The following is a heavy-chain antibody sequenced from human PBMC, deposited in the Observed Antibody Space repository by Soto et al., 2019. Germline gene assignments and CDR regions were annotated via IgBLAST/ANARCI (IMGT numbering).Heavy chain of an antibody. Sequence: GGSLRLSCAASGFTFSSYAMHWVRQAPGKGLEWVAVISYDGSNKYYADSVKGRFTISRDNSKNTLYLQMNSLRAEDTAVYYCAKIRGYSGYGYFDYWGQGALVTVSS. CDR3: AKIRGYSGYGYFDY. J-gene: IGHJ4*02. V-gene: IGHV3-30-3*01. CDR1: GFTFSSYA. D-gene: IGHD5-12*01. CDR2: ISYDGSNK.